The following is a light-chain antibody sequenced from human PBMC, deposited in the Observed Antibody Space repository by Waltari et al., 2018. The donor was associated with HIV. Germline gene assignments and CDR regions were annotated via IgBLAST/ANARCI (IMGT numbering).Light chain of an antibody. V-gene: IGKV4-1*01. Sequence: DIVMTQSPASLVVSLGGRATITCKSCESVLKSSSYRNYLAWYQQKPGQRPKLLIYWASIRESGVPDRFSASGSGTDFTLTITNLQAEDVAVYYCQQYSGIPYTFGQGTKLEIK. CDR2: WAS. CDR1: ESVLKSSSYRNY. J-gene: IGKJ2*01. CDR3: QQYSGIPYT.